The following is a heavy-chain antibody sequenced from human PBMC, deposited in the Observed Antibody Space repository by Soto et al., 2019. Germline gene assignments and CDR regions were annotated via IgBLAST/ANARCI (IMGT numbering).Heavy chain of an antibody. V-gene: IGHV1-8*01. CDR3: ARGGLYCSGGSCYSVYYYYMDV. J-gene: IGHJ6*03. Sequence: QVQLVQSGAEVKKPGASVKVSCKASGYTFTSYDINWVRQATGQGLEWMGWMNPNSGNTGYAQKFQGRVTMTRNTSISTAYMELSSLRSEDTAVYYCARGGLYCSGGSCYSVYYYYMDVWGKGTKVTVSS. CDR2: MNPNSGNT. CDR1: GYTFTSYD. D-gene: IGHD2-15*01.